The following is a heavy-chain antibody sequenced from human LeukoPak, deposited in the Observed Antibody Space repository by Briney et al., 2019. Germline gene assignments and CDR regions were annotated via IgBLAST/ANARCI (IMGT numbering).Heavy chain of an antibody. D-gene: IGHD3-22*01. Sequence: GGSLRLSCAASGFTFSTYEMNWVRQAPGKGLEWVSYISSSGSTIYYAESVKGRFTISRDNAKNSLYLQMNSLRAEDTAAYYCAGGHSSGYYPIDYWGQGTLVTVSS. V-gene: IGHV3-48*03. CDR2: ISSSGSTI. CDR1: GFTFSTYE. CDR3: AGGHSSGYYPIDY. J-gene: IGHJ4*02.